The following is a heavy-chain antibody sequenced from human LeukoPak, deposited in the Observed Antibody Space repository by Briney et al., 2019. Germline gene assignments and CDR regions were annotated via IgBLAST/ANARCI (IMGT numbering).Heavy chain of an antibody. CDR3: AKVPPSPGWWYFDL. CDR1: GFTFSSYA. V-gene: IGHV3-23*01. J-gene: IGHJ2*01. Sequence: TGGSLRLSCAASGFTFSSYAMSWVRQAPGKGLEWVSAITGRGASTYYADSVKGRFTISRDNSKNTLYLQMNSLRAEDTAVYYCAKVPPSPGWWYFDLWGRGTLVTVSS. CDR2: ITGRGAST.